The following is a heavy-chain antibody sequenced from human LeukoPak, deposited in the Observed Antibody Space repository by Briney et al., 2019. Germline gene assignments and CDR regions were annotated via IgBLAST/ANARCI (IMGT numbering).Heavy chain of an antibody. CDR2: ISGSGGST. CDR1: GFTFSSYA. J-gene: IGHJ5*02. D-gene: IGHD6-13*01. CDR3: AKERYSSSWATPYNWFDP. Sequence: AGGSLRLSCAASGFTFSSYAMSWVRQAPGKGLEWVSAISGSGGSTYYADSVKGRFTISRDNSKNTLYLQMNSLRAEDTAVYYCAKERYSSSWATPYNWFDPWGQGTLVTVSS. V-gene: IGHV3-23*01.